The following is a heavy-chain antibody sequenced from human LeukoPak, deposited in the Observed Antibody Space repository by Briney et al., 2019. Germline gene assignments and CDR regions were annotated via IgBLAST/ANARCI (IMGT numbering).Heavy chain of an antibody. CDR1: GGSITSYY. J-gene: IGHJ4*02. CDR2: IYYSGST. V-gene: IGHV4-59*01. CDR3: ARGGGGATTFDY. Sequence: PSETLSLTCTVSGGSITSYYWSWIRQPPGKGLEWIGYIYYSGSTNYNPSLKSRVTISVDTSKNQFSLKLSSVTAADTAVYYCARGGGGATTFDYWGQGTLVTVSS. D-gene: IGHD1-26*01.